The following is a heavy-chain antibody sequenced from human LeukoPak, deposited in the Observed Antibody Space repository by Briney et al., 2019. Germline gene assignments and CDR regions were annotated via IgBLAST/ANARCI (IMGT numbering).Heavy chain of an antibody. V-gene: IGHV3-30*18. D-gene: IGHD5-18*01. CDR2: ISYDGSNK. CDR1: GFTFSSYG. CDR3: AKGFVIQLWSNSKRYAFDI. J-gene: IGHJ3*02. Sequence: GGSLRLSCAASGFTFSSYGMHWVRQAPGKGLEWVAVISYDGSNKYYADSVKGRFTISRDNSKNTLYLQMNSLRAEDTAVYYCAKGFVIQLWSNSKRYAFDIWGQGTMVTVSS.